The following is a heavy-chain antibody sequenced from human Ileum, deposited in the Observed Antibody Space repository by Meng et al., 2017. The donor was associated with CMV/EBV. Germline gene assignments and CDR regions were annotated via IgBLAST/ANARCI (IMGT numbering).Heavy chain of an antibody. CDR3: TRGVRDS. V-gene: IGHV3-74*01. J-gene: IGHJ4*02. CDR2: IDADGSNT. CDR1: GFTFSTYR. D-gene: IGHD3-10*01. Sequence: LRLSCAASGFTFSTYRMNWVRQAPGKGLVWVSRIDADGSNTLYADSVKGRFTISRDNAKNTLYLQMNSLRADDTAVYYCTRGVRDSWGQGTLVTVSS.